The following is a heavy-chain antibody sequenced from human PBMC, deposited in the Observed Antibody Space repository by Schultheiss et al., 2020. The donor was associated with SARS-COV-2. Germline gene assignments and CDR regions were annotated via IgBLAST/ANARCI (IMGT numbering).Heavy chain of an antibody. CDR2: IYSGGST. D-gene: IGHD1-14*01. Sequence: GESLKISCAASGFTVSSNYMSWVRQAPGKGLEWVSVIYSGGSTYYADSVKGRFTISRDNSKNTLYLQMNSLRAEDTAVYYCASRKGHDVWGKGTTVTVSS. CDR3: ASRKGHDV. J-gene: IGHJ6*04. V-gene: IGHV3-53*05. CDR1: GFTVSSNY.